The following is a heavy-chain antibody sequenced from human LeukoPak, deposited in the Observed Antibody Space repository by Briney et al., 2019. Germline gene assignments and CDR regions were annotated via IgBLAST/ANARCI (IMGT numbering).Heavy chain of an antibody. CDR2: INHSGST. Sequence: SETLSLTCAVYGGSFSGYYWGWIRQPPGKGLEWIGEINHSGSTNYNPFLKSRVTISVDTSKNQFSLKLSSVTAADTAVYYCARGLYDYVWGSYRPYYFDYWGQGTLVTVPS. V-gene: IGHV4-34*01. J-gene: IGHJ4*02. CDR3: ARGLYDYVWGSYRPYYFDY. D-gene: IGHD3-16*02. CDR1: GGSFSGYY.